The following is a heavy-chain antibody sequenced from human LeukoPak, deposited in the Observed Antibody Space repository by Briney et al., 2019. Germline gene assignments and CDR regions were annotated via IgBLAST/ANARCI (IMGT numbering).Heavy chain of an antibody. V-gene: IGHV3-21*01. D-gene: IGHD3-22*01. CDR1: GFTFSSYS. CDR3: ARDSLITYYYDSSGNHADWFDP. J-gene: IGHJ5*02. CDR2: ISSSSSYI. Sequence: GGSLRLSCAASGFTFSSYSMNWVRQAPGKGLEWVSSISSSSSYIYYADSAKGRFTISRDNAKNSLYLQMNSLRAEDTAVYYCARDSLITYYYDSSGNHADWFDPWGQGTLVTVSS.